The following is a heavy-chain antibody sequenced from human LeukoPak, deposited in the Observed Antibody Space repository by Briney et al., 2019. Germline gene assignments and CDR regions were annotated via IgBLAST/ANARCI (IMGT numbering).Heavy chain of an antibody. Sequence: ASVKVSCKASGYTFTSYGISWVRQAPGQGLEWMGWISAYNGNTNYAQKLQGRVTMTTDTSTSTAYMELRSLRSDDTAVYYCASRRYCSGGSCYFDAFDIWGQGTMVTVSS. D-gene: IGHD2-15*01. V-gene: IGHV1-18*01. CDR1: GYTFTSYG. CDR2: ISAYNGNT. CDR3: ASRRYCSGGSCYFDAFDI. J-gene: IGHJ3*02.